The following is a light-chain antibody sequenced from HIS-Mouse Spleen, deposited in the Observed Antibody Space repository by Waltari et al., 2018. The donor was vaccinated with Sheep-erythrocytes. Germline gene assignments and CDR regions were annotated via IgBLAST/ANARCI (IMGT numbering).Light chain of an antibody. CDR2: WAS. CDR3: QQYYSTLT. CDR1: LSVLYISNNKNY. Sequence: DIVMTQSPDSLAVSLGERATIHCKSSLSVLYISNNKNYLAWYQQKPGQPPKLLIYWASTRESGVPDRFSGSGSGTDFTLTISSLQAEDVAVYYCQQYYSTLTFGGGTKVEIK. J-gene: IGKJ4*01. V-gene: IGKV4-1*01.